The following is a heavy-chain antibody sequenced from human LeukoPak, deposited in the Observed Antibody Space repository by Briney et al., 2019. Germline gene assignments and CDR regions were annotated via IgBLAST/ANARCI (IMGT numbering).Heavy chain of an antibody. CDR2: IKQDGSEK. V-gene: IGHV3-7*04. D-gene: IGHD3-10*01. J-gene: IGHJ4*02. CDR1: GFTFSSYW. Sequence: GGSLRLSCAASGFTFSSYWMSWVRQAPGKGLEWVANIKQDGSEKYYVDSVKGRFTTSRDNAKNSLYLQMNSLRAEDTAVYYCARGRITMVRGVTTIYYFDYWGQGTLVTVSS. CDR3: ARGRITMVRGVTTIYYFDY.